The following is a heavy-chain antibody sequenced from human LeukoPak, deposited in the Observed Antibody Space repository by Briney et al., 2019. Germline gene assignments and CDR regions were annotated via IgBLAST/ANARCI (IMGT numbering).Heavy chain of an antibody. CDR2: IHYSGSA. V-gene: IGHV4-30-4*01. CDR3: ARSSGTGTFSY. D-gene: IGHD6-25*01. J-gene: IGHJ4*02. CDR1: GGSISSGDYY. Sequence: PSETLSLTCTVPGGSISSGDYYWSWIRQHPGKGLEWIGYIHYSGSAYYNPSLKGRVTMSVDTSKNQFSLKLSSVTAADTAVYYCARSSGTGTFSYWGQGTLVTVSS.